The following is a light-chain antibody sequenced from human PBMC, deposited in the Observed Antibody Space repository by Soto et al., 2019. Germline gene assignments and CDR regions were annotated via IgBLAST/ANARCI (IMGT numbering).Light chain of an antibody. CDR1: QSISSY. CDR3: QQSYSTRFT. J-gene: IGKJ3*01. V-gene: IGKV1-39*01. CDR2: AAS. Sequence: DIQMTPSPSSLSASVGDRVTITCPASQSISSYLNWYQQKPGKAPKLLIYAASSLQSGVPSRFSGSGSGTDFTLTISSLQPEDFATYYCQQSYSTRFTFGPGTKVDIK.